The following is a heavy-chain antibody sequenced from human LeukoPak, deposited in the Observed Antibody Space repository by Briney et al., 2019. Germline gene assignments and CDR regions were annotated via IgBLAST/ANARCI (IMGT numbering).Heavy chain of an antibody. V-gene: IGHV5-51*01. J-gene: IGHJ5*02. CDR2: IYPGDSDT. CDR1: GYSFTSYW. D-gene: IGHD1-26*01. CDR3: ARRVTGSYGPPDWFDP. Sequence: GESLKIPCKGSGYSFTSYWIGWVRQMPGKGLEWMGIIYPGDSDTRYSPSFQGQVTISADKSISTAYLQWSSLKASDTAMYYCARRVTGSYGPPDWFDPWGQGTLVTVSS.